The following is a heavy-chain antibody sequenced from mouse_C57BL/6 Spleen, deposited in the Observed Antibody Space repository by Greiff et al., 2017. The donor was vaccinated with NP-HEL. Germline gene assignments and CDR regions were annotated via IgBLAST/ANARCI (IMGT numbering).Heavy chain of an antibody. CDR1: GYTFTSYT. Sequence: VQLQQSGAELARPGASVKMSCKASGYTFTSYTMYWVKQRPGQGLEWIGYINPSSGYTKYNQKFKDKATLTADKSSSTAYMQLSSLTSEDSAVYYCAPHTTVVARDYWGQGTTLTVSS. D-gene: IGHD1-1*01. J-gene: IGHJ2*01. CDR2: INPSSGYT. CDR3: APHTTVVARDY. V-gene: IGHV1-4*01.